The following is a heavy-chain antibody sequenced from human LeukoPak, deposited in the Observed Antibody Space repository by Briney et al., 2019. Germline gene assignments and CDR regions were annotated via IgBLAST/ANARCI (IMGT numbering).Heavy chain of an antibody. CDR1: GFTFSSHG. CDR3: AKDRSGTAIFDY. CDR2: IVGGAGGT. Sequence: GGTLRLSCAASGFTFSSHGMSWVRQAPGKGLEWVSGIVGGAGGTYYADSVKGRFTISRDNSKNTLYLQMNSLRAEDTAVYYCAKDRSGTAIFDYWGQGTLVTVSS. D-gene: IGHD1-1*01. V-gene: IGHV3-23*01. J-gene: IGHJ4*02.